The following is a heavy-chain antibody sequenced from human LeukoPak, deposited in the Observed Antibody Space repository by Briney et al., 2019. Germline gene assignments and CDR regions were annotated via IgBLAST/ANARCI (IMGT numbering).Heavy chain of an antibody. CDR2: ISGGAGTP. Sequence: GGSLRLSCAASGFTFSSYAMSWVRQAPGKGLEWVSGISGGAGTPYYADSVKGRFTISRDDSKSTLYLQMTSLRAEDTAVYYCAKRRTTVITMDYFDYWGQGTLVTVSS. CDR1: GFTFSSYA. D-gene: IGHD4-17*01. CDR3: AKRRTTVITMDYFDY. J-gene: IGHJ4*02. V-gene: IGHV3-23*01.